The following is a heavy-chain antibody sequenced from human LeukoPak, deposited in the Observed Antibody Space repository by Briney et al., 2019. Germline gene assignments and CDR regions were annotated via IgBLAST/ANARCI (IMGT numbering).Heavy chain of an antibody. Sequence: PGGSLRLSCAASGFTFSSYAMSWVRQAPGKGLEWVSGIRGSGGSTYYADSVKGRFTISRDNSKNTLYLQMNSLRAEDTAVYYCAKEAYSSGWYGELGAFDIWGQGTMVTVSS. V-gene: IGHV3-23*01. D-gene: IGHD6-19*01. CDR3: AKEAYSSGWYGELGAFDI. CDR2: IRGSGGST. CDR1: GFTFSSYA. J-gene: IGHJ3*02.